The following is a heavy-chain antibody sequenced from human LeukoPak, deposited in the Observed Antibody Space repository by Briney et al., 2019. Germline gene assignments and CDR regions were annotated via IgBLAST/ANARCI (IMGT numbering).Heavy chain of an antibody. CDR3: ARDWGYCSGGSCYRGAFDI. V-gene: IGHV1-46*01. CDR2: INPNDGST. J-gene: IGHJ3*02. CDR1: GYTFTSYY. D-gene: IGHD2-15*01. Sequence: ASVKVSCKASGYTFTSYYIHWVRQAPGQGLEWMGIINPNDGSTSYAQKFQGRVTMTRDMSTSTVYMELSSLRFEDTAVYYCARDWGYCSGGSCYRGAFDIWGQGTMVTVSS.